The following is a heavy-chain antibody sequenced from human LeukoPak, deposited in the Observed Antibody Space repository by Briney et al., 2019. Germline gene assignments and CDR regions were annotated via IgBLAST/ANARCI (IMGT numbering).Heavy chain of an antibody. J-gene: IGHJ4*02. Sequence: NTSETLSLTCTVSGGSISSSFYWAWIRQPPGKGLEWIGSIYYIGITYYNPSLNSRVTISVDTSKNQVSLHLNSVTAADTALYYCARQKITAADGTKGYFEYWGQGTRVAVSS. CDR2: IYYIGIT. D-gene: IGHD6-13*01. CDR1: GGSISSSFY. V-gene: IGHV4-39*01. CDR3: ARQKITAADGTKGYFEY.